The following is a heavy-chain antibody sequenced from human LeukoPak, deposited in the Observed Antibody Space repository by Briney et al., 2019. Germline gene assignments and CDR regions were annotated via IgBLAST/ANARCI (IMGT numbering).Heavy chain of an antibody. CDR3: AALAGVQGLAYDPRDYFGS. J-gene: IGHJ4*02. D-gene: IGHD7-27*01. Sequence: SVKDSCKASGFTFTSSAVQWVRQARGQRLEWIGWIVLGSGNTNYAQQFQERVTITRDLSTSSTYLELSSLRSEDTAVYYCAALAGVQGLAYDPRDYFGSWGQGTLVTVSS. CDR1: GFTFTSSA. V-gene: IGHV1-58*01. CDR2: IVLGSGNT.